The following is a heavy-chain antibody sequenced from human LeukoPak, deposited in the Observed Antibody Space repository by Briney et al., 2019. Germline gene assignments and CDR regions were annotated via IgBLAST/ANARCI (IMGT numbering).Heavy chain of an antibody. CDR3: AGDYSGYYYGMDV. J-gene: IGHJ6*02. CDR1: GFTFSSYG. CDR2: IWYDGSNK. Sequence: GGSLRLSCAASGFTFSSYGMHWVRQAPGKGLEWVAVIWYDGSNKNYADSVRGRFTISRDNSKHTLYLQMNSLRAEDTAVYYCAGDYSGYYYGMDVWGQGTTVTVSS. D-gene: IGHD4-11*01. V-gene: IGHV3-33*01.